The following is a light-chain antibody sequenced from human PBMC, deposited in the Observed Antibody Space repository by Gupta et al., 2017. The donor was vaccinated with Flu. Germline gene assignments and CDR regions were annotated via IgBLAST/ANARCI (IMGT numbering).Light chain of an antibody. CDR2: DKN. J-gene: IGLJ2*01. Sequence: SSELPQDLAVSVALGQTVRITCQGDSLRNSYASWYQQTPGHAPPLVIYDKNIRPSGIPDRVSASSSGNTASLTITGAQAADEADYYCNSRDSTNNNKEVFGGGTKLTVL. CDR1: SLRNSY. V-gene: IGLV3-19*01. CDR3: NSRDSTNNNKEV.